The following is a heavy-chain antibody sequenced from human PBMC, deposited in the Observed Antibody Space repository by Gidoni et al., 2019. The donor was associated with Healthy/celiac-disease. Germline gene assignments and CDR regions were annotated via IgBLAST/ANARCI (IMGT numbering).Heavy chain of an antibody. CDR1: GFTFSSYE. J-gene: IGHJ4*02. D-gene: IGHD3-10*01. Sequence: EVQLVESGGGLVQPGGSLRLSCAASGFTFSSYEMNWVCQAQGKGLGWVSYIISSGSTIYYVDSVKGRFTISRDNAKNSLYRQMNSLRAEDTAVYYCAGGDYYYGSGNTFGFDYWGQGTLVTVSS. CDR3: AGGDYYYGSGNTFGFDY. V-gene: IGHV3-48*03. CDR2: IISSGSTI.